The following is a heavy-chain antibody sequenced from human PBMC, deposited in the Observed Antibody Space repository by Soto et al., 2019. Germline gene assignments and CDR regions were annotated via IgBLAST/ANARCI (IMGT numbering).Heavy chain of an antibody. V-gene: IGHV4-30-2*01. J-gene: IGHJ4*02. CDR1: GGSISSGGYS. CDR2: IYHSGST. CDR3: ARGRDSSGYYSDY. D-gene: IGHD3-22*01. Sequence: SETLSLTCAVSGGSISSGGYSWSWIRQPPGKGLEWIGYIYHSGSTYYNPSLKSRVTISVDRSKNQFSLKLSSVTAADTAVYYCARGRDSSGYYSDYWGQGTLVTVSS.